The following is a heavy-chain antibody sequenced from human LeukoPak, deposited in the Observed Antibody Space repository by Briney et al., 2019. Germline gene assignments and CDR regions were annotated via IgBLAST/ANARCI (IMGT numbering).Heavy chain of an antibody. Sequence: PGGSLRLSCAASGFTFSSYGMHWVRQAPGKGLEWVAVIWYDGGNKYYADSVKGRFTISRGNSKSTLYLQMNSLRAEDTAVYHCARERGSYLDGGNDYWGQGTLVTVSS. CDR1: GFTFSSYG. V-gene: IGHV3-33*01. CDR2: IWYDGGNK. D-gene: IGHD1-26*01. J-gene: IGHJ4*02. CDR3: ARERGSYLDGGNDY.